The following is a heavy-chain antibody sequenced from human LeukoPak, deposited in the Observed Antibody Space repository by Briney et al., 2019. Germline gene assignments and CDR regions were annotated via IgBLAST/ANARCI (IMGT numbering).Heavy chain of an antibody. CDR1: GFTFCNYG. CDR2: ISYDGSNK. Sequence: GGSLRLSCAASGFTFCNYGMHWVRQAPGEGLEWVAVISYDGSNKYYADSVKGRFTISRDNSKNTLYLQMNSLRAEDTAVYYCAKGARYSGYDYPLDYWGQGTLVTVSS. CDR3: AKGARYSGYDYPLDY. D-gene: IGHD5-12*01. J-gene: IGHJ4*02. V-gene: IGHV3-30*18.